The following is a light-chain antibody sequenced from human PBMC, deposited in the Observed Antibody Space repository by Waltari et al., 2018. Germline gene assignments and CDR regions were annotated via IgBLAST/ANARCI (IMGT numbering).Light chain of an antibody. Sequence: DIQMTQSPSSLSASVGDRVTISCQASQDIRNYLNLYQHKPGKAPKLLIYDASNLKTGVPSRFTGRGSGTNFTFTINSLQPEDIATYYCQQSEPFGQGTRLEIK. J-gene: IGKJ5*01. CDR2: DAS. V-gene: IGKV1-33*01. CDR3: QQSEP. CDR1: QDIRNY.